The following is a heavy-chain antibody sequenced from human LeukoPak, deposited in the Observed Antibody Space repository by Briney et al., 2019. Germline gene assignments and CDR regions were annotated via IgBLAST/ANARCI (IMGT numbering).Heavy chain of an antibody. Sequence: GGSLRLSCATSGFTFSTFWMHWVRQAPGKGLVWVSRINHDGSSTNYADSVKGRFTISRDNSKNTVYLQMNSLRAEDTAVYYCAKEITAAGTRGLDYWGQGTLVTVSS. CDR3: AKEITAAGTRGLDY. J-gene: IGHJ4*02. CDR1: GFTFSTFW. CDR2: INHDGSST. V-gene: IGHV3-74*01. D-gene: IGHD6-13*01.